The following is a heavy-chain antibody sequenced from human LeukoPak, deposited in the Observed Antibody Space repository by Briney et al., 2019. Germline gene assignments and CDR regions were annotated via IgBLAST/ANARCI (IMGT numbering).Heavy chain of an antibody. CDR3: ARGPYYYDSSGYPPLAFDI. J-gene: IGHJ3*02. Sequence: SETLSLTCTVSGGSISSSSYYWGWIRQPPGKGLEWIGSIYYSGSTYYNPSLKSRVTISVDTSKNQFSLKLSSVTAADTAVYYCARGPYYYDSSGYPPLAFDIWGQGTMVTVSS. D-gene: IGHD3-22*01. V-gene: IGHV4-39*01. CDR2: IYYSGST. CDR1: GGSISSSSYY.